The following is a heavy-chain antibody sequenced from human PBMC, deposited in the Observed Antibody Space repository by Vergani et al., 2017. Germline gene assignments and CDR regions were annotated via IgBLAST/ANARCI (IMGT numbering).Heavy chain of an antibody. CDR3: ARQSLCSGGSCYSGYYYGMDV. Sequence: EVQLVQSGAEVKKPGESLRISCKGSGYSFTSYWIGWVRQMPGKGLEWMGIIYPGDSDTRYSQSFQGQVTSSADKSIRTAYLQWSSLKASDTAMYYCARQSLCSGGSCYSGYYYGMDVWGQGRTVTV. D-gene: IGHD2-15*01. V-gene: IGHV5-51*01. CDR2: IYPGDSDT. CDR1: GYSFTSYW. J-gene: IGHJ6*02.